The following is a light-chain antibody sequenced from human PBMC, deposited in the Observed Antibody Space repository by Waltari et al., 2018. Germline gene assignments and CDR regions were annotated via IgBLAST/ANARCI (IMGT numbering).Light chain of an antibody. Sequence: EIVMTQSPATLSVSPGERATLSCRASQSVTSSLAWYQQKPGQAPRLLIYGASTRATGIPARFSGSGSGTEFTLTISSLQSEDFAVYYCHQYISWSLTFGPGTKVDIK. CDR1: QSVTSS. J-gene: IGKJ3*01. V-gene: IGKV3-15*01. CDR3: HQYISWSLT. CDR2: GAS.